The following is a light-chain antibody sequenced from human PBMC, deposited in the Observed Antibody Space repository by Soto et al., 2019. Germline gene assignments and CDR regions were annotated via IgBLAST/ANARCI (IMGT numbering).Light chain of an antibody. CDR1: QSINNY. V-gene: IGKV1-39*01. J-gene: IGKJ2*01. Sequence: DIQMTQSPSSLSASLGDRVTITCRASQSINNYLNWYQQEEVKAPKLLIYAATSLQSGVPSRFSGSGSGTEFTLNISSIQPGDFATYYCQQSSNSPYTFGLGTKLEIK. CDR3: QQSSNSPYT. CDR2: AAT.